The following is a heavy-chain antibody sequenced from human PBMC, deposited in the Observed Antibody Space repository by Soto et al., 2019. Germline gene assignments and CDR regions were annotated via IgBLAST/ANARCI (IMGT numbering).Heavy chain of an antibody. J-gene: IGHJ5*02. Sequence: QITLKESGPPLVKPTQPLTLTCTFSGFSLSTSGVGVGWIRQPPGKALEWLALIYWDDDKRYSPSLKSRLTITKDNSKNQVVLTMTNMDPVDTATYYCAHLLWHNWFDPWGQGTLVTVSS. CDR3: AHLLWHNWFDP. CDR2: IYWDDDK. D-gene: IGHD3-10*01. V-gene: IGHV2-5*02. CDR1: GFSLSTSGVG.